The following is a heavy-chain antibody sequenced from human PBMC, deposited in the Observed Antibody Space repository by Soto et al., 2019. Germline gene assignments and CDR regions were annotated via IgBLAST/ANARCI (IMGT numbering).Heavy chain of an antibody. Sequence: SGPTLVHPTQTLTLTCTFSGFSLSTSGVGVGWIRQPPGKALEWLALIYWNDDKRYSPSLKSRLTITKDTSKNQVVLTITNMDPVDTATYYCAHVQKYYDILTGYSDLNWFDPWGQGTLVTVSS. D-gene: IGHD3-9*01. CDR1: GFSLSTSGVG. CDR3: AHVQKYYDILTGYSDLNWFDP. J-gene: IGHJ5*02. V-gene: IGHV2-5*01. CDR2: IYWNDDK.